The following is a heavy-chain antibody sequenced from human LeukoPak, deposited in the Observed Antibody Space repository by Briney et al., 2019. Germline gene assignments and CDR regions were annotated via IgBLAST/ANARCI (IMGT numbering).Heavy chain of an antibody. CDR2: IYTSGST. Sequence: SETLSLTCAVYGGSFSSYYWSWIRQPAGKGLEWIGRIYTSGSTNYNPSLKSRVTMSVDTSRNQFSLKLSSVTAADTAVYYCAGGVLVPAAMLGYYYYYGMDVWGQGTTVTVSS. D-gene: IGHD2-2*01. J-gene: IGHJ6*02. CDR3: AGGVLVPAAMLGYYYYYGMDV. CDR1: GGSFSSYY. V-gene: IGHV4-59*10.